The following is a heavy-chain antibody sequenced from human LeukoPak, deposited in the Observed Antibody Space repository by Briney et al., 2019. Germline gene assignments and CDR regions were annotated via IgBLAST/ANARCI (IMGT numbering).Heavy chain of an antibody. CDR1: GFTFTTFW. D-gene: IGHD3-22*01. J-gene: IGHJ4*02. CDR3: VKASYSSGYSYSY. V-gene: IGHV3-74*01. Sequence: GGSLRLSCATSGFTFTTFWMHWVRQAPGKGLVWVSRINHDGSSTNYADSVKGRFTISRDNSKNTLYLQMNSLRAEDTAVYSCVKASYSSGYSYSYWGQGTLVTVSS. CDR2: INHDGSST.